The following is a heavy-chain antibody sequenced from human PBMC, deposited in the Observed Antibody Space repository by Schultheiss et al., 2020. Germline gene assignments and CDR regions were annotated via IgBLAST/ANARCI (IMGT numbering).Heavy chain of an antibody. Sequence: GGSLRLSCGASGFTFSSYPIIWVRQAPGKGLEWVSAISGSGGSTYYADSVKGRFTISRDNSKNTLYLQMNSLRAEDTAVYYCARDKDSFGYYFDYWGQGTLVTVSS. V-gene: IGHV3-23*01. CDR2: ISGSGGST. J-gene: IGHJ4*02. CDR3: ARDKDSFGYYFDY. CDR1: GFTFSSYP. D-gene: IGHD2-15*01.